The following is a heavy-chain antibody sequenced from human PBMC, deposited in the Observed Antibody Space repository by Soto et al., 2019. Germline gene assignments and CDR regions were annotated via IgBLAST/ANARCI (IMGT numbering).Heavy chain of an antibody. CDR1: GFTFSSFC. J-gene: IGHJ4*02. V-gene: IGHV3-30*18. Sequence: PGGSLRLSCAASGFTFSSFCMQWVRQAPGKGLEWVAVISHDGTNKYYADSVKGRFTISRDNPKNTLYLQMNSLRAEDTAVYYCAKSHSSESSGYYSSFDFWGQGSLVTVSS. CDR3: AKSHSSESSGYYSSFDF. CDR2: ISHDGTNK. D-gene: IGHD3-22*01.